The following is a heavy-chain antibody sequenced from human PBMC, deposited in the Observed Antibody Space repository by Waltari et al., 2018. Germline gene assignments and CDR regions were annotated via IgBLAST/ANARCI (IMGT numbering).Heavy chain of an antibody. CDR1: GFTFSSYE. CDR2: ISSSGSTI. Sequence: EVQLLESGGGLVQPGGSLRLSCAASGFTFSSYELNWVRQAPGKGLEWVSYISSSGSTIYYADSVKGRFTISRDNAKNSLYLQMNSLRAEDTAVYYCARVYDFWSGSFFDYWGRGTLVTVSS. V-gene: IGHV3-48*03. D-gene: IGHD3-3*01. J-gene: IGHJ4*02. CDR3: ARVYDFWSGSFFDY.